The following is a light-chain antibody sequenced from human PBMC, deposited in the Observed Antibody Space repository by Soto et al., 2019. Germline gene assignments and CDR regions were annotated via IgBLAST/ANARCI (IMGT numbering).Light chain of an antibody. CDR2: DTS. J-gene: IGKJ1*01. V-gene: IGKV3-11*01. Sequence: EIVLTQSPVTLSLSPGERATLSCRASQSVSNYLAWYQQKPGQAPRLLIYDTSTRATGIPARFSGSGSGTDFTLTVSSLEPEDFAVYYCQQRSSWPPRTFGQGTKVEIK. CDR3: QQRSSWPPRT. CDR1: QSVSNY.